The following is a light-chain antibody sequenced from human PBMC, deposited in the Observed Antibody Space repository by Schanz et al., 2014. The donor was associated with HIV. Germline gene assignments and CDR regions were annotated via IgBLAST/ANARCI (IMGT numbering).Light chain of an antibody. Sequence: QSVLTQPPSVSAAPGQKVSISCSGSSSNIGNNYVSWYQQLPGAAPKLLIYDNNDRPSGIPDRFSGSKSGTSATLGITGLQTGDEADYYCGTWDSSLSVVLFGGGTQLTVL. CDR3: GTWDSSLSVVL. CDR2: DNN. CDR1: SSNIGNNY. V-gene: IGLV1-51*01. J-gene: IGLJ2*01.